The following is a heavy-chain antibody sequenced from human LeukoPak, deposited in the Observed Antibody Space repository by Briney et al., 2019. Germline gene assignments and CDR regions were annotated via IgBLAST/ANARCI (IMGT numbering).Heavy chain of an antibody. CDR2: ISYDGSNK. CDR3: ARDRRRDGYNLDY. J-gene: IGHJ4*02. D-gene: IGHD5-24*01. V-gene: IGHV3-30-3*01. CDR1: GFTFSSYA. Sequence: GGSLRLSCAASGFTFSSYAMHWVRQAPGKGLEWVAVISYDGSNKYYADSVKGRFTISRDNSKNTLYLQMNSLRAEDTAVYYCARDRRRDGYNLDYRGQGTLVTVSS.